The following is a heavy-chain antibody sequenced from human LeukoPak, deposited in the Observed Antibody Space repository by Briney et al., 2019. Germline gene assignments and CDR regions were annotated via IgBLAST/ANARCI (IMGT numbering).Heavy chain of an antibody. CDR3: ASGSGDYYFDY. CDR2: INAGNGNT. D-gene: IGHD4-17*01. CDR1: GYTFTNYA. Sequence: ASVKVSCKASGYTFTNYAMHWVRQAPGQRLEWMGWINAGNGNTKYSQKFQGRVTTTRDTSASTAYMELSSLRSEDTAVYYCASGSGDYYFDYWGQGTLVTVSS. J-gene: IGHJ4*02. V-gene: IGHV1-3*01.